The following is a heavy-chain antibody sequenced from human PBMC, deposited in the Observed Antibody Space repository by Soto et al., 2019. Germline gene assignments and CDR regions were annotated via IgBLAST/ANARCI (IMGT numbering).Heavy chain of an antibody. Sequence: QVQLVESGGGVVQPGRSLRLSCAASGFTFSSYGMHWVRQAPGKGLEWVAVISYDGSNKYYADSVKGRFTIPRDNSKNTLYLQMNSLRAEDTAVYYCAKGSRIAAAAPGYYYGMDVWGQGTTVTVSS. V-gene: IGHV3-30*18. D-gene: IGHD6-13*01. CDR2: ISYDGSNK. J-gene: IGHJ6*02. CDR3: AKGSRIAAAAPGYYYGMDV. CDR1: GFTFSSYG.